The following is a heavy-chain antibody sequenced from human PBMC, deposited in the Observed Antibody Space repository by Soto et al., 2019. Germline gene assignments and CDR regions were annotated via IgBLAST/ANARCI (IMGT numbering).Heavy chain of an antibody. CDR1: GFTFSSYA. CDR2: ISGSGVST. CDR3: ATDVGYSYGYDYFDY. Sequence: EVQLLESGGGLVQPGGSLRLSCAASGFTFSSYAMSWVRQAPGKGLEWVSAISGSGVSTYYADSVKGRFTISRDNSKNTLYLQRNSLRAEDTAVYYCATDVGYSYGYDYFDYWGQGTLVTASS. J-gene: IGHJ4*02. V-gene: IGHV3-23*01. D-gene: IGHD5-18*01.